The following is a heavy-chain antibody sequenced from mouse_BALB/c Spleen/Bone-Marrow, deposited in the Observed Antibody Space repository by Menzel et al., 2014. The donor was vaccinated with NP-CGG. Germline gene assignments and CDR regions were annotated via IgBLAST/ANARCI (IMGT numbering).Heavy chain of an antibody. CDR2: IDPSDSET. Sequence: QVHLQQPGAEFVKPGAPVKLSCKASGYTFTNYWMNWAKQRPGRGLEWIGRIDPSDSETHYNQKFKDKATLTVDKSSSTAYIQLSSLTSEDSAVYYCARGYYGRTYGWYFDVWGAGTTVTVSS. CDR3: ARGYYGRTYGWYFDV. J-gene: IGHJ1*01. D-gene: IGHD1-1*01. CDR1: GYTFTNYW. V-gene: IGHV1-69*02.